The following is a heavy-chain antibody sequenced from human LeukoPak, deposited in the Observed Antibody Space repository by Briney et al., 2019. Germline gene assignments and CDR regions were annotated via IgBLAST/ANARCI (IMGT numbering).Heavy chain of an antibody. CDR1: GGTFSSYA. D-gene: IGHD2-21*02. CDR3: AISTYCGGDCYSSLLGY. CDR2: IIPIFGTA. V-gene: IGHV1-69*13. Sequence: SVKVSCKASGGTFSSYAISWVRQAPGQGLEWMGGIIPIFGTANYAQKFQGRVTITADESTSTAYMELSSLRSEDTAVYYCAISTYCGGDCYSSLLGYWGQGTLVTVSS. J-gene: IGHJ4*02.